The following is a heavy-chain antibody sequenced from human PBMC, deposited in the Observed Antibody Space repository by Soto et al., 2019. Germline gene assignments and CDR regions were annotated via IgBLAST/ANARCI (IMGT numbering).Heavy chain of an antibody. CDR1: GGSFSGYY. V-gene: IGHV4-34*01. CDR2: INHSGST. J-gene: IGHJ6*02. CDR3: SRGGVLAVYYYYYNGMDV. D-gene: IGHD3-10*01. Sequence: PSGTLSLTCAVYGGSFSGYYWTWIRQPPGKGLEWMGEINHSGSTNYNPYLKSRVTISVDTYTNNLPLKLSSVTAADTAVYYFSRGGVLAVYYYYYNGMDVWGQGATVTVSS.